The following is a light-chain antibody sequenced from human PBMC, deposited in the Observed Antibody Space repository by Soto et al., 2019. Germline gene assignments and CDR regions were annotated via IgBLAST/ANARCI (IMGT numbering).Light chain of an antibody. J-gene: IGKJ1*01. V-gene: IGKV3-20*01. CDR1: QSVSSTY. Sequence: ILLTQSPGTVSLSPGERATLSCRASQSVSSTYLAWYQQKSGQAPRLLIHGASSRATGIPDRFSGSGSGTDFTLTIARLEPEDFAVYHCHQYGGSPPTFGQRTKVDI. CDR3: HQYGGSPPT. CDR2: GAS.